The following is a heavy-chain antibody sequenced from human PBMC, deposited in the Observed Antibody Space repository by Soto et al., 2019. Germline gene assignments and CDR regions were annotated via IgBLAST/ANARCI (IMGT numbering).Heavy chain of an antibody. J-gene: IGHJ4*02. CDR2: SSASGRSR. Sequence: TGGSLRLSCVASGIEFSNYAMSWVRQAPGKGLEWVSISSASGRSRYHADSVKGRFTISRDNSKNTLYLHMTNLRAEDTAVYYCARDPLHDGYCSGGSCSGVDYWGQGTLVTVYS. CDR1: GIEFSNYA. CDR3: ARDPLHDGYCSGGSCSGVDY. D-gene: IGHD2-15*01. V-gene: IGHV3-23*01.